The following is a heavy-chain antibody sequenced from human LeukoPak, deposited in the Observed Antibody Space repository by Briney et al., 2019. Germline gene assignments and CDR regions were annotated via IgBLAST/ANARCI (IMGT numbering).Heavy chain of an antibody. V-gene: IGHV3-30*04. D-gene: IGHD5-18*01. CDR2: ISYDGSNK. CDR3: ARVSSRYSYGLYY. CDR1: GFTFSSYA. J-gene: IGHJ4*02. Sequence: PGGPLRLSCAASGFTFSSYAMHWVRQAPGKGLEWVAVISYDGSNKYYADSVKGRFTISRDNSKNTLYLQMNSLRAEDTAVYYCARVSSRYSYGLYYWGQGTLVTVSS.